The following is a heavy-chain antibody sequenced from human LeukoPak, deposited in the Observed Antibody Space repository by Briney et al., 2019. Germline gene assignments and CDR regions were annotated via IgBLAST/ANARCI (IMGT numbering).Heavy chain of an antibody. V-gene: IGHV4-34*01. D-gene: IGHD5-12*01. CDR1: GGSFSGYC. J-gene: IGHJ4*02. CDR3: ARSGWLRSYGY. Sequence: SETLSLTCAVYGGSFSGYCWSWIRQPPGKGLEWIGEINHSGSTNYNPSLKSRVTISVDTSKNQFSLKLSSVTAADTAVYYCARSGWLRSYGYWGQGTLVTVSS. CDR2: INHSGST.